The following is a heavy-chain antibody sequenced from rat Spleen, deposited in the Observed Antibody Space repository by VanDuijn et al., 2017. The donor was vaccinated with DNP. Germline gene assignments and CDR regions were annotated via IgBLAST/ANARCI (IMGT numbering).Heavy chain of an antibody. CDR2: INSAGST. Sequence: EVQLQESGPGLVKPSQSLSLTCSVTGYSITSSYRWNWIRKFPGNKLEWMGYINSAGSTNYNPSLKSRISITRDTSKNQFFLQVNSVTTEDTATYYCARTGRGYAMDAWGQGTSVTVSS. V-gene: IGHV3-3*01. J-gene: IGHJ4*01. CDR1: GYSITSSYR. D-gene: IGHD4-2*01. CDR3: ARTGRGYAMDA.